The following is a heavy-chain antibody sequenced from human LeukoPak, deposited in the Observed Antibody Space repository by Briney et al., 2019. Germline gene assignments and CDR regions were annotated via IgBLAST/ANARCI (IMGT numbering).Heavy chain of an antibody. CDR1: GFTFSSYG. D-gene: IGHD4-17*01. J-gene: IGHJ4*02. Sequence: GGSLRLSCTASGFTFSSYGMSWVRQAPGKGLEWVSAISGSGGSTYYADSVKGRFTISRDNSKNTLYLQMNSLRAEDTAVYYCARDPTRYGDYVDYWGQGTLVTVSS. CDR2: ISGSGGST. CDR3: ARDPTRYGDYVDY. V-gene: IGHV3-23*01.